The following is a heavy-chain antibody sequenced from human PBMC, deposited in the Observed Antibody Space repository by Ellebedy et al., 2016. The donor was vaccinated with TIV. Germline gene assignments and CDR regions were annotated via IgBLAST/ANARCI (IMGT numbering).Heavy chain of an antibody. D-gene: IGHD3-22*01. Sequence: SETLSLTCTVSGGSISSSSYYWGWIRQPPGKGLEWIGSIYYSGNTYYNPSLKSRVTISVDRSKNQFSLKLSSVTAADTAVYYCARTRGYYDSSGYRHWYFDLWGRGTLVTVSS. V-gene: IGHV4-39*07. J-gene: IGHJ2*01. CDR1: GGSISSSSYY. CDR3: ARTRGYYDSSGYRHWYFDL. CDR2: IYYSGNT.